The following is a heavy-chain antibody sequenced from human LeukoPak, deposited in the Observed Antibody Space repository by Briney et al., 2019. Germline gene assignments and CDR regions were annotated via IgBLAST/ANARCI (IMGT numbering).Heavy chain of an antibody. J-gene: IGHJ5*02. CDR1: GYTFTGYY. CDR3: ARDDCSSTSCYSLDP. Sequence: ASVKVSCKASGYTFTGYYMHWVRQAPGQGLEWMGWINPNSGGTNYAQKFQGRVTMTRDTSISTAYMELSRLRSDDTAVYYCARDDCSSTSCYSLDPWGQGTLVTVSS. V-gene: IGHV1-2*02. D-gene: IGHD2-2*01. CDR2: INPNSGGT.